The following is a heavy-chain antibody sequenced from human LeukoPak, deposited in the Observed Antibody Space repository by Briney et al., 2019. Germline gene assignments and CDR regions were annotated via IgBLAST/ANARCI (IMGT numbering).Heavy chain of an antibody. D-gene: IGHD3-22*01. CDR1: GFTFSSYG. J-gene: IGHJ4*02. CDR3: ARDKDDDSSGFFDY. CDR2: IWYDGSNK. V-gene: IGHV3-33*01. Sequence: GGSLRLSCAASGFTFSSYGMHWVRQAPGKGLEWVAVIWYDGSNKYYADSVKGRFTISRDNSKNTLYLQMDSLRAEDAAVYYCARDKDDDSSGFFDYWGQGTLVTVSS.